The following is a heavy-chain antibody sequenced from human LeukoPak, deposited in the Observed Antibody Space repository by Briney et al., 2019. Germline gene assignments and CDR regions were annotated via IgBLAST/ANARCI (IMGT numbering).Heavy chain of an antibody. V-gene: IGHV1-46*01. Sequence: ASVKVSCKASGYTFTSYYMHWVRQAPGQGLEWMGIINPSGGSTSYAQKFQGRVTMTRDTSTSTVYMELSSLKSEDTAVYYCAGDPVTVTLSFLSRLGGMDVWGQGTTVTVSS. CDR1: GYTFTSYY. CDR2: INPSGGST. J-gene: IGHJ6*02. D-gene: IGHD4-17*01. CDR3: AGDPVTVTLSFLSRLGGMDV.